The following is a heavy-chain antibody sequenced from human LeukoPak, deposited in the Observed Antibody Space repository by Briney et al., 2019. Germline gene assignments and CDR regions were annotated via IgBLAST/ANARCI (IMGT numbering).Heavy chain of an antibody. D-gene: IGHD6-19*01. J-gene: IGHJ5*02. CDR3: AQVAGINWFDP. V-gene: IGHV1-69*13. CDR2: IIPIFGTA. CDR1: GGTFSSYA. Sequence: SVKVSCKASGGTFSSYAISWVRQAAGKGLEWMGGIIPIFGTANYAQKFQGRVTITADESTSTAYMELSSLRSEDTAVYYCAQVAGINWFDPWGQGTLVTVSS.